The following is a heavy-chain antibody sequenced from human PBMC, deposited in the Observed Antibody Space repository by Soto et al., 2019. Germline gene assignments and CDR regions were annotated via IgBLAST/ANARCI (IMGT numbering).Heavy chain of an antibody. V-gene: IGHV4-59*01. J-gene: IGHJ4*02. D-gene: IGHD6-13*01. CDR3: ARCLKYSSPDH. CDR2: IYSSGST. CDR1: GGSINYYY. Sequence: SETLSLTCTVSGGSINYYYWSWIRQPPGKGLEWIGYIYSSGSTNYNPSLKSRVTISVDTSKNQFSLRLSSVTAADTAVYYCARCLKYSSPDHWGQGTLVTVSS.